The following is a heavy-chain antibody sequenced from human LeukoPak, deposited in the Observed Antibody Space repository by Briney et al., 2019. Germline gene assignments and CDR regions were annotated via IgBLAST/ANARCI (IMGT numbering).Heavy chain of an antibody. J-gene: IGHJ5*02. CDR3: ARKYSYGYPRFDP. D-gene: IGHD5-18*01. V-gene: IGHV3-30*03. CDR1: GFTVSINY. CDR2: ISYDGSNK. Sequence: GGSLRLSCAASGFTVSINYMTWVRQAPGKGLEWVAVISYDGSNKYYADSVKGRFTISRDNSKNTLYLQMNSLRAEDTAVYYRARKYSYGYPRFDPWGQGTLVTVSS.